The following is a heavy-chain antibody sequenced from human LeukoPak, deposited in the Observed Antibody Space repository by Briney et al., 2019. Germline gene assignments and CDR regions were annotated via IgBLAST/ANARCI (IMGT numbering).Heavy chain of an antibody. CDR3: AKGGYYDGLDY. V-gene: IGHV4-59*01. CDR2: IFYRGST. D-gene: IGHD3-10*01. CDR1: GDSISSYY. Sequence: SETLSLTCTVSGDSISSYYWTWIRQPPGKGLEWIAYIFYRGSTNHNPSLKSRVTISVDTSKNQFSLNLSSVTVADTAVYYCAKGGYYDGLDYWGQGTLVTVSS. J-gene: IGHJ4*02.